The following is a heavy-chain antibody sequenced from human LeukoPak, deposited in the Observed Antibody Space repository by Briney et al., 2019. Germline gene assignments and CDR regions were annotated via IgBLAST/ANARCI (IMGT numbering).Heavy chain of an antibody. Sequence: GASVKVSCKASGYTFTGYYMHWVRQAPGQGLEWMGWINPNSGGTNYAQKFQGRVTVTRDTSISTAYMELSRLRSDDTAVYYCARDHYYDSSGYYYQADYYYYYMDVWGKGTTVTVSS. V-gene: IGHV1-2*02. CDR3: ARDHYYDSSGYYYQADYYYYYMDV. CDR2: INPNSGGT. J-gene: IGHJ6*03. D-gene: IGHD3-22*01. CDR1: GYTFTGYY.